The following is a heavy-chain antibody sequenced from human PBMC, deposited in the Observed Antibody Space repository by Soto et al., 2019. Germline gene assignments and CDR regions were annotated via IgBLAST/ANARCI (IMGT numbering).Heavy chain of an antibody. D-gene: IGHD6-13*01. J-gene: IGHJ6*03. CDR2: IYFSGST. Sequence: QVQLQESGPGLVKPSQTLSLTCAVSGGSISNGGYYWSWIRQHPGKGLEWIGSIYFSGSTYYNPSLKSRVTISVATPKNQFSLKLSSVTAADTAVYYCARDSHSQQPNHRWGGGYMDVWGKETTVTVSS. CDR3: ARDSHSQQPNHRWGGGYMDV. V-gene: IGHV4-31*11. CDR1: GGSISNGGYY.